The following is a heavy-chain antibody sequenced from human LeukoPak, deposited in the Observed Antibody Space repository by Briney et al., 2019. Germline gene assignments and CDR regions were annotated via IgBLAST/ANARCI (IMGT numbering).Heavy chain of an antibody. Sequence: ASVKVSCKASGYTFTSYDINWVRQAPGQGLEWMGWMNPNSGNTGYAQKFQGRVTITRNTSISTAYMELSSLRSEDTAVYYCVTYCGGDCYSVGAFDIWGQGTMVTVSS. CDR2: MNPNSGNT. CDR1: GYTFTSYD. J-gene: IGHJ3*02. D-gene: IGHD2-21*02. V-gene: IGHV1-8*03. CDR3: VTYCGGDCYSVGAFDI.